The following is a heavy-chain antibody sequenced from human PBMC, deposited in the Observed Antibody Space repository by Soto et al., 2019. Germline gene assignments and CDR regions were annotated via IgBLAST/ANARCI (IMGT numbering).Heavy chain of an antibody. J-gene: IGHJ4*02. V-gene: IGHV4-31*03. CDR3: ARGGIGGSGDYYYDSSGYYYSFDY. D-gene: IGHD3-22*01. CDR2: IYYSGST. Sequence: QVQLQESGPGLVKPSQTLSLTCTVSGGSINSGGYYWSWIRQHPGKGLEWIGYIYYSGSTYYNPSLKSRVTISVDTSKNQFSLKLSSVTAADTAVYYCARGGIGGSGDYYYDSSGYYYSFDYWGQGTLVTVSS. CDR1: GGSINSGGYY.